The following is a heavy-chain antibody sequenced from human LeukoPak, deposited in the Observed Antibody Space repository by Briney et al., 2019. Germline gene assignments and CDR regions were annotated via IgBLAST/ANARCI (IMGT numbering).Heavy chain of an antibody. CDR3: ARCHSTSSGDY. CDR1: GFTFSSYW. Sequence: GGSLRLSCAASGFTFSSYWMSWVRQAPARGLEGVANIQQGGSENNYADSVKGRFTISSDNDKHSLFLQINSLRAKDTAVYYCARCHSTSSGDYWGQGSRVTASA. J-gene: IGHJ4*02. V-gene: IGHV3-7*05. D-gene: IGHD6-6*01. CDR2: IQQGGSEN.